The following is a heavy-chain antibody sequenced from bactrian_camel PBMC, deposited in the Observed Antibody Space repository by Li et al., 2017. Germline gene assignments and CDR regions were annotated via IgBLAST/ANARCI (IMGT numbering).Heavy chain of an antibody. J-gene: IGHJ4*01. CDR2: IDRDGST. V-gene: IGHV3S63*01. CDR3: AALHIQAFGPDQGCD. Sequence: QLVESGGGSVQAGGSLRLSCAVSVIERDGCMGWFRQAPGKEREGVASIDRDGSTYYADSVKGRFTISQDNAKNTVYLQMNSLKPEDTAVYYCAALHIQAFGPDQGCDWGQGTQVTVS. D-gene: IGHD3*01. CDR1: VIERDGC.